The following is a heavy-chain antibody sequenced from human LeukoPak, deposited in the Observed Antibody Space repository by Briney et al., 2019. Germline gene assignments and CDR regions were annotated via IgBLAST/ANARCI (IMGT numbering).Heavy chain of an antibody. D-gene: IGHD2-15*01. CDR2: ISGSGGST. Sequence: GGSLRLSCAASGFTVSSNYMSWVRQAPGKGLEWVSAISGSGGSTYYADSVKGRFTISRDNSKNTLYLQMNSLRAEDTAVYYCAKFGTWALFDPWGQGTLVTVSS. J-gene: IGHJ5*02. CDR3: AKFGTWALFDP. CDR1: GFTVSSNY. V-gene: IGHV3-23*01.